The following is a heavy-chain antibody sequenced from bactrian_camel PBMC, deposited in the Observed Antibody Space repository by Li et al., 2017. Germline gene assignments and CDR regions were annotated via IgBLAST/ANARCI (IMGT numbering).Heavy chain of an antibody. Sequence: VQLVESGGGSVQPGGSLRLSCAASGFTFSDWTMSWVRQAPGKGLEWISPVLNRGESTYYADSVKGRFTISRDNAKNTVYLQLNSLKSEDTARYFCTMFDYWGQGTQVTVS. CDR2: VLNRGEST. CDR3: TMFDY. CDR1: GFTFSDWT. J-gene: IGHJ4*01. V-gene: IGHV3S40*01.